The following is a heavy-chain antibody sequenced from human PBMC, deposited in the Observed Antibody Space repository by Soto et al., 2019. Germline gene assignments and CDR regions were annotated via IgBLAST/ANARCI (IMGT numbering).Heavy chain of an antibody. Sequence: QVQLQESGPGLVKPSGTLSLTCAVSGGSISSSNWWSWVRQPPGKGLEWIGEIYHSGSTNYNPSLKSRVTISVDQSKNHFSLKLSSVTAADTAVYYCARVDCSSTSCYPFDYWGQGSLVTVSS. CDR1: GGSISSSNW. CDR2: IYHSGST. V-gene: IGHV4-4*02. J-gene: IGHJ4*02. CDR3: ARVDCSSTSCYPFDY. D-gene: IGHD2-2*01.